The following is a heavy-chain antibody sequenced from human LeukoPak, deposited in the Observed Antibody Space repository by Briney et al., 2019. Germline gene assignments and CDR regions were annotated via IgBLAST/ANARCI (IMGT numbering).Heavy chain of an antibody. D-gene: IGHD1-7*01. CDR2: ISGSGGST. J-gene: IGHJ4*02. CDR1: GFTFSSYA. Sequence: GGSLRLSCAASGFTFSSYAMSWARQAPGKGLEWVSAISGSGGSTYYADSVKGRFTISKDNSENTLYLQMNSLRAEDTAVYYCAREMGWNYRHAAYWGQGTLVTVSS. CDR3: AREMGWNYRHAAY. V-gene: IGHV3-23*01.